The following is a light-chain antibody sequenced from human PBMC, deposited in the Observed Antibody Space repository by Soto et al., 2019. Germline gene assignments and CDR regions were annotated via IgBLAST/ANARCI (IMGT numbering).Light chain of an antibody. CDR3: QQYNSYSPLT. Sequence: DIQMTQSPSTLCASVGDRVTITCRASQSISSWLAGYQQKPGKAPKLLIYDASSLESGVPSRFSGSGSGTKFTLTISSLQPDDFATYYCQQYNSYSPLTFGPGTKVDIK. J-gene: IGKJ3*01. CDR1: QSISSW. CDR2: DAS. V-gene: IGKV1-5*01.